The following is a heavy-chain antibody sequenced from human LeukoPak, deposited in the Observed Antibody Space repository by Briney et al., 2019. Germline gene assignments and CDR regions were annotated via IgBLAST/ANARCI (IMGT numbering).Heavy chain of an antibody. CDR1: GGSFSGYC. CDR3: ARVRGVILRRWFDP. D-gene: IGHD3-10*01. V-gene: IGHV4-34*01. CDR2: INHSGST. J-gene: IGHJ5*02. Sequence: SETLSLTCAVYGGSFSGYCWSWIRQPPGKGLEWIGEINHSGSTNYNPSLKSRVTISVDTSKNQFSLKLSSVTAADTAVYYCARVRGVILRRWFDPWGQGTLVTVSS.